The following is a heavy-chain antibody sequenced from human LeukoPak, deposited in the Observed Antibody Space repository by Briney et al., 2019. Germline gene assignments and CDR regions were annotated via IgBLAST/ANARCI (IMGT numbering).Heavy chain of an antibody. Sequence: RASVKVSCKASGYTCTGYYMHWVRQAPGQGLEWMGWINPNSGGTNYAQKFQGRVTMTRDTSISTAYMELSRLRSDDTAVYYCAVRWFGELYPYYWGQGTLVTVSS. D-gene: IGHD3-10*01. CDR2: INPNSGGT. CDR1: GYTCTGYY. J-gene: IGHJ4*02. CDR3: AVRWFGELYPYY. V-gene: IGHV1-2*02.